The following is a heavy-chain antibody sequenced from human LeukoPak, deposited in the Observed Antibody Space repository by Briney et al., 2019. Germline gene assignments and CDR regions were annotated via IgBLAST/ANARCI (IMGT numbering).Heavy chain of an antibody. J-gene: IGHJ3*02. V-gene: IGHV4-39*01. D-gene: IGHD3-22*01. CDR3: ARHVDHYDSSGRRIFDI. Sequence: PSETLSLTCTVSGGSISNTSYYWGWIRQPPGKGLEWIGSIYYSGSTYYNPSLKSRVTISVDTSKNQFSLNLSSVTAADTAVYYCARHVDHYDSSGRRIFDIWGQGTMVTVAS. CDR2: IYYSGST. CDR1: GGSISNTSYY.